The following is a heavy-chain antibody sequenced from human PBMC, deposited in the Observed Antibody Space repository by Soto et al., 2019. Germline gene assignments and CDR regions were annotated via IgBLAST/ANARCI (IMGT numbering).Heavy chain of an antibody. V-gene: IGHV3-9*01. J-gene: IGHJ6*02. CDR3: AASRANDSMTYSGSHYGMEV. Sequence: EVQLVESGGDLVQPGRSLRLSCAASAFTFDDYAMYWVRQVPGKGLQWVSGLSWNGVTIGYAASVKGRCNISRDNDNKALYLQMHGLTPEATALYYCAASRANDSMTYSGSHYGMEVWGLGTTVGVPS. D-gene: IGHD3-9*01. CDR1: AFTFDDYA. CDR2: LSWNGVTI.